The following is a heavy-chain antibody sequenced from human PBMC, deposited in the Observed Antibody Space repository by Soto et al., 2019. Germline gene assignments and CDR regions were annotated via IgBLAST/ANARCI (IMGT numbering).Heavy chain of an antibody. V-gene: IGHV3-23*01. J-gene: IGHJ5*02. CDR3: AKDAVPGYSSSWYEGGWFDP. Sequence: GGALRLSCAASGFTFSSDAMSWVRQARGKGLEWVSAISGSGGSTYYADSVKGRFTISRDNSKNTLYLQMSSLRAEDTAVYYCAKDAVPGYSSSWYEGGWFDPWGQGTLVTVSS. D-gene: IGHD6-13*01. CDR1: GFTFSSDA. CDR2: ISGSGGST.